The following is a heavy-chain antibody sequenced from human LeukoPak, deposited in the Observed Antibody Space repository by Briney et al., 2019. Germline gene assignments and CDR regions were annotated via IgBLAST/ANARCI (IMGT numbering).Heavy chain of an antibody. D-gene: IGHD5-12*01. V-gene: IGHV1-2*02. CDR1: GYTFTDYY. CDR3: ARDVVASAVFDY. Sequence: ASVKVSCKAFGYTFTDYYMHWVRQAPGQGLEWMGWTNPYSGGTNFARKFQGRVTMTRDTSITAAYMELSGLRSDDTAVYYCARDVVASAVFDYWGQGSLVTVSS. CDR2: TNPYSGGT. J-gene: IGHJ4*02.